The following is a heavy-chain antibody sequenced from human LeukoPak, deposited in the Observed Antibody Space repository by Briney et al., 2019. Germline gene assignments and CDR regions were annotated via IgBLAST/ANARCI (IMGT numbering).Heavy chain of an antibody. CDR3: ARQVAGTGMFDY. D-gene: IGHD6-19*01. V-gene: IGHV4-59*08. CDR1: GGSISSYY. Sequence: KTSETLSLTCTVSGGSISSYYWSWIRQPPGKGLEWIGYIYYSGSTNYNPSLKSRVTISVDTSKNQFSLKLSSVTAADTAVYYCARQVAGTGMFDYWGQGTLVTVSS. J-gene: IGHJ4*02. CDR2: IYYSGST.